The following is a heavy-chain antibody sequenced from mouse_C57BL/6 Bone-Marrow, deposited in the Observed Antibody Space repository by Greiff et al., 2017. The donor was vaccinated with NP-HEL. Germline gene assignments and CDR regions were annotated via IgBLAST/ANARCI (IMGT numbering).Heavy chain of an antibody. V-gene: IGHV14-4*01. D-gene: IGHD2-4*01. CDR2: IDPENGDT. Sequence: DVKLVESGAELVRPGASVKLSCTASGFNIKDDYMHWVKQRPEQGLEWIGWIDPENGDTEYASKFQGKATITADTSSNTAYLQLSSLTSEDTAVYYCTYDYSFDYWGQGTTLTVSS. CDR1: GFNIKDDY. J-gene: IGHJ2*01. CDR3: TYDYSFDY.